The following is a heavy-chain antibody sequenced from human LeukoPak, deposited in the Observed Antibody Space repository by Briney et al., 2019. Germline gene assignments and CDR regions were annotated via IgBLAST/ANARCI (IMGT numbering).Heavy chain of an antibody. Sequence: GRSLRLSCVASGFTFSNYGMYWVRQAPGKGLEWVAVIWYDGSNEYYADSVKGRFANSRDNSRNTLYLQMNSLRVEDTAVYYCVRENGGASTSREASCSYYGFDVWGQGATVTVSS. J-gene: IGHJ6*02. CDR1: GFTFSNYG. V-gene: IGHV3-33*07. CDR2: IWYDGSNE. CDR3: VRENGGASTSREASCSYYGFDV. D-gene: IGHD4-17*01.